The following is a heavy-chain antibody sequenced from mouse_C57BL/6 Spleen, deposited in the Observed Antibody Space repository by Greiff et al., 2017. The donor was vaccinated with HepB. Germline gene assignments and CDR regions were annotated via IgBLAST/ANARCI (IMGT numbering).Heavy chain of an antibody. V-gene: IGHV1-76*01. Sequence: VQLQESGAELVRPGASVKLSCKASGYTFTDYYINWVKQRPGQGLEWIARIYPGSGNTYYNEKFKGKATLTAEKSSSTAYMQLGSLTSEDSAVYFCATTVVSYWYFDVWGTGTTVTVSS. CDR1: GYTFTDYY. D-gene: IGHD1-1*01. CDR2: IYPGSGNT. CDR3: ATTVVSYWYFDV. J-gene: IGHJ1*03.